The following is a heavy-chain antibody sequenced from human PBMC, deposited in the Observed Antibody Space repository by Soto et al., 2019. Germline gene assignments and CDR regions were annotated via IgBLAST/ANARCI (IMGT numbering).Heavy chain of an antibody. Sequence: GASVKVSCKASGGTFSSYAISWVRQAPGQGPEWMGGIIPIFGTANYAQKFQGRVTITADESTSTAYMELSSLRSEDTAVYYCARVPQYSSSSPYYYGMDVWGQGTTVTVSS. CDR3: ARVPQYSSSSPYYYGMDV. CDR2: IIPIFGTA. V-gene: IGHV1-69*13. CDR1: GGTFSSYA. D-gene: IGHD6-6*01. J-gene: IGHJ6*02.